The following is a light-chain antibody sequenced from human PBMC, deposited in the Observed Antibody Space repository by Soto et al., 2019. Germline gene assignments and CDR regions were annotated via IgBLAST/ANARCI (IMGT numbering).Light chain of an antibody. V-gene: IGKV3-15*01. Sequence: EIVLTQSPATLSLSPGERATLSCRASQSVSSYLAWCQQKPGQAPRLLIFHASTRATGIPARFSGSGSGTEFTLTISSLQSEDFTIYYCHQYDNWPQPFGQGTKVDIK. J-gene: IGKJ1*01. CDR2: HAS. CDR1: QSVSSY. CDR3: HQYDNWPQP.